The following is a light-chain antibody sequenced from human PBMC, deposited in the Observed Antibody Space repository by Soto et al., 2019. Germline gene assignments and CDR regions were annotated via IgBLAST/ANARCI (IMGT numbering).Light chain of an antibody. CDR3: QQYENLPT. V-gene: IGKV1-33*01. CDR1: QDINKN. Sequence: DIQMTQSPSSLSASVGDRVTITCQASQDINKNLIWYQQKPGKAPKLLIYDASDLETGVPSRFSGSGSGTGFTFTISSLQPGDFATYYCQQYENLPTFGQGTRLEIK. J-gene: IGKJ5*01. CDR2: DAS.